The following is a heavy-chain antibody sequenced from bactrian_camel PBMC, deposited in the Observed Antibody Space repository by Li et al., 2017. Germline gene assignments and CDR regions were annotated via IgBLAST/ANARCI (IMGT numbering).Heavy chain of an antibody. Sequence: HVQLVESGGGLVQPGGSLRLSCVASGFTFSSYDMSWVRQAPGKGLEWVSRIFGNDTSTYYRDSVKGRFTISRDNAKNTLYLEMSSLKPEDTAIYYCAATTARTMRRHRLLIQDEYNYWGQGTQVTVS. CDR3: AATTARTMRRHRLLIQDEYNY. CDR2: IFGNDTST. V-gene: IGHV3-2*01. J-gene: IGHJ4*01. CDR1: GFTFSSYD. D-gene: IGHD3*01.